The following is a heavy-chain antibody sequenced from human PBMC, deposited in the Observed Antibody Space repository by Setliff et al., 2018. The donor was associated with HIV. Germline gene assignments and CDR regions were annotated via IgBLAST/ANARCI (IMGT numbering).Heavy chain of an antibody. J-gene: IGHJ4*01. CDR3: ARASLERVATFFDF. CDR1: GYSISSGYY. CDR2: IYHSGRT. D-gene: IGHD5-12*01. V-gene: IGHV4-38-2*01. Sequence: SETLSLTCAVSGYSISSGYYWGWIRQPPGKGLEWIGRIYHSGRTFDNASFKSRVTMSIDTSKNHYSLKLNSVTAADTAIYYCARASLERVATFFDFWGQGSLVTVSS.